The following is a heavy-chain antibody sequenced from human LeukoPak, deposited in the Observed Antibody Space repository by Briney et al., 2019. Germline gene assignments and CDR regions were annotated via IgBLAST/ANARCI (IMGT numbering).Heavy chain of an antibody. Sequence: GGSLRLSCAASGFTFSSYSMNWVRQAPGKGLEWVSYISSSSSTIYYADSAKGRFTISRDNAKNSLYLQMNSLRDEDTAVYYCARALFGSSGWYYFDYWGQGTLVTVSS. CDR1: GFTFSSYS. CDR3: ARALFGSSGWYYFDY. D-gene: IGHD6-19*01. CDR2: ISSSSSTI. J-gene: IGHJ4*02. V-gene: IGHV3-48*02.